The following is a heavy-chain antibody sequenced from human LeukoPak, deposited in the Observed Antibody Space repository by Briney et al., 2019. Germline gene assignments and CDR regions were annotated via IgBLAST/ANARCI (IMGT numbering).Heavy chain of an antibody. CDR1: GGSISSSSYY. V-gene: IGHV4-39*07. CDR3: ARWGCGGDCYSTASDAFDI. D-gene: IGHD2-21*01. Sequence: SETLSLTCTVSGGSISSSSYYWGWIRQPPGKGLEWIGSIYYSGSTYYNPSLKSRVTISVDTSKNQFSLKLSSVTAADTAEYYCARWGCGGDCYSTASDAFDIWGQGTMVTVSS. J-gene: IGHJ3*02. CDR2: IYYSGST.